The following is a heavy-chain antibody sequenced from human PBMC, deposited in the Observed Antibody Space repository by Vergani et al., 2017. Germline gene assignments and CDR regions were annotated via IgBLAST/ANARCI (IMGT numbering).Heavy chain of an antibody. Sequence: EVQLLESGGGLVQPGGSVRLSCAASGFTFSACPMTWVRQAPGKGLEWVSAISARYPSTYYADSVKGRFTISRDNSKNMLYLQMNSLRAEDTAVYYCARLSYDTYPYLQGGYDCWGQGTLVSVSS. CDR2: ISARYPST. J-gene: IGHJ4*02. D-gene: IGHD3-22*01. CDR1: GFTFSACP. CDR3: ARLSYDTYPYLQGGYDC. V-gene: IGHV3-23*01.